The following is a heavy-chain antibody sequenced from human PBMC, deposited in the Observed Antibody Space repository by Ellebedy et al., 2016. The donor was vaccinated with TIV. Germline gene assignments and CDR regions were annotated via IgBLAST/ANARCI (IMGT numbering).Heavy chain of an antibody. CDR3: AQGRTVFT. CDR1: GFIFINYD. V-gene: IGHV1-8*01. D-gene: IGHD1-14*01. J-gene: IGHJ5*02. Sequence: AASVKVSCKTSGFIFINYDINWVRQASGRGLEWVGWTNAHSGHTVYAQKFQGRVSMTRDTSTSTAYMEMYSLTSEDTGVYYCAQGRTVFTWGQGTPVTVSS. CDR2: TNAHSGHT.